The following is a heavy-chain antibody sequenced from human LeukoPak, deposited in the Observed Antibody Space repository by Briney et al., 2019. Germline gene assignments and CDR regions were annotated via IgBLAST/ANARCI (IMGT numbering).Heavy chain of an antibody. D-gene: IGHD2-15*01. J-gene: IGHJ6*02. Sequence: PSETLSLTGTVSGGSISNYYWSWIRQPPGKGLEWIGYIYYSGSTDYKPSLNSRVSMSVDTSKNQYSLRLSSLTAADTAVYYCARHTPVALRSGYYYNMDVWGQGTSVTVSS. CDR1: GGSISNYY. CDR2: IYYSGST. CDR3: ARHTPVALRSGYYYNMDV. V-gene: IGHV4-59*08.